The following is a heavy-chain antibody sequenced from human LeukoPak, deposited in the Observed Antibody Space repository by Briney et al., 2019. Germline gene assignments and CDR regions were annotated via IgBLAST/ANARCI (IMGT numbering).Heavy chain of an antibody. CDR2: FDPEDVET. CDR3: ATDRSYYYGSGRRAFDI. V-gene: IGHV1-24*01. D-gene: IGHD3-10*01. CDR1: GYTLTELS. Sequence: ASLKGSCKVSGYTLTELSMHCVRQAPGKRREWMGGFDPEDVETIYAQKFQGRVTMTEDTSTDTAYMELSSLRSEDKDVYYCATDRSYYYGSGRRAFDIWGQGTMVTVSS. J-gene: IGHJ3*02.